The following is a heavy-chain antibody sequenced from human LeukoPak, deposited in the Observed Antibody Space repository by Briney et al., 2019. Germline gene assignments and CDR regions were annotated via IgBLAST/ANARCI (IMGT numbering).Heavy chain of an antibody. CDR3: TSAVPDILTGYYNYYYYYMDV. CDR1: GFTFGDYA. V-gene: IGHV3-49*04. Sequence: GGSLRLSCTASGFTFGDYAMSWVRQAPGKGLEWVGFIRSKAYGGTTEYAASVKGRFTISRDDSKSIAYLQMNSLKTEDTAVYYCTSAVPDILTGYYNYYYYYMDVWGKGTTVTISS. CDR2: IRSKAYGGTT. J-gene: IGHJ6*03. D-gene: IGHD3-9*01.